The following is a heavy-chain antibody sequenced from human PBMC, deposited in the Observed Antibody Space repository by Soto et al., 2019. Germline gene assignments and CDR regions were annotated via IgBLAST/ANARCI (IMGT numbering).Heavy chain of an antibody. Sequence: EVQLVESGGGLVKPGGSLRLSCAASGFTFSSYSMNWVRQAPGKGLEWVSSISSSSSYIYYADSVKGRFTISRDNAKNSLYLKMNSLRAEDTAVYYCARVVAAAGYWNYYYGMDVWGQGTTVTVSS. CDR3: ARVVAAAGYWNYYYGMDV. V-gene: IGHV3-21*01. D-gene: IGHD6-13*01. J-gene: IGHJ6*02. CDR1: GFTFSSYS. CDR2: ISSSSSYI.